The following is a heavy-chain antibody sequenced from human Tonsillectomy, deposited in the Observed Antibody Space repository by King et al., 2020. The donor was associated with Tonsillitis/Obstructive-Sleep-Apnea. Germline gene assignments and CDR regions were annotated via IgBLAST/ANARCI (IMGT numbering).Heavy chain of an antibody. CDR1: GGSISSSSFY. D-gene: IGHD4-17*01. Sequence: QLQESGPGLVKPSETLSLTCTVSGGSISSSSFYWGWIRQPPGKGLEWIGSIYNSGGTYYNPSPKSRVTISVDTSSNQFSLKLSFVTAADTAVYYCGAALGTVTTYTDYWGQGTLVTVSS. CDR2: IYNSGGT. CDR3: GAALGTVTTYTDY. V-gene: IGHV4-39*01. J-gene: IGHJ4*02.